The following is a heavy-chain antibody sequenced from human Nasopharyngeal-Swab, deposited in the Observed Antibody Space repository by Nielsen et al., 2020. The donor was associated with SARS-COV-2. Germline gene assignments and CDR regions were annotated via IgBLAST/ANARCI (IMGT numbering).Heavy chain of an antibody. CDR2: IYSTGST. CDR3: AREERGYSSGWYSSWFDP. J-gene: IGHJ5*02. Sequence: CQAPGKGLEWIGLIYSTGSTYYNPSLKSRVTISVDTSKNQFSLRLTSVTAADTAVYYCAREERGYSSGWYSSWFDPWGQGTLVTVSS. V-gene: IGHV4-39*07. D-gene: IGHD6-19*01.